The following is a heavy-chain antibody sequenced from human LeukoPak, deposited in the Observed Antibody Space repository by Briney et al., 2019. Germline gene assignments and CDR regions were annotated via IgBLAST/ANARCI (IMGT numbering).Heavy chain of an antibody. CDR2: IRYDGSNK. D-gene: IGHD6-13*01. CDR1: KFTFSTYG. CDR3: AKDAGLAAAATTVDY. J-gene: IGHJ4*02. Sequence: GGSLRLSCAASKFTFSTYGMYWVRQAPGKGLEWVALIRYDGSNKYYADSVKGRFTISRDNSKNTLYLQMNSLRAEDTAVYYCAKDAGLAAAATTVDYWGQGTLVTVSS. V-gene: IGHV3-30*02.